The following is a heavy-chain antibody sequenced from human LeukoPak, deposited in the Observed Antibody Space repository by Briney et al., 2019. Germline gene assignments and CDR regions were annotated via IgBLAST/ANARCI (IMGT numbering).Heavy chain of an antibody. CDR1: GYSISSGYY. CDR3: ARLSDDGCLFDF. CDR2: IYYSGSP. V-gene: IGHV4-38-2*02. D-gene: IGHD3-16*01. Sequence: SETLSLTCTVSGYSISSGYYWGWIRQPPGKGLEWIGYIYYSGSPFYNPSLQSRVTISIDTPKNQFSLRLSSVTAADTALYYCARLSDDGCLFDFWGQGTLVTVSS. J-gene: IGHJ4*02.